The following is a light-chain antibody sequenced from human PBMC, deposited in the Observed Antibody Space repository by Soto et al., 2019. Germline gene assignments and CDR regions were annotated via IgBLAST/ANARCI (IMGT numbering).Light chain of an antibody. CDR2: EGT. V-gene: IGLV2-23*01. J-gene: IGLJ2*01. Sequence: QSALTQPASVSGSPGQSITISCTGTSSDVGRYNLVSWYQQHPGKAPKLMIYEGTTRPSGVSNRFSGSKSGNTASLTISGLQAEDDADYYCCSYAGSSTPVVFGGGTKVTVL. CDR3: CSYAGSSTPVV. CDR1: SSDVGRYNL.